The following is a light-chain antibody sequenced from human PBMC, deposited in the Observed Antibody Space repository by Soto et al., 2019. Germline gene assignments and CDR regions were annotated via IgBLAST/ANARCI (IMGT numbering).Light chain of an antibody. J-gene: IGLJ1*01. V-gene: IGLV2-14*03. CDR2: DVS. CDR3: ISYTINTFYV. Sequence: QSVLTQPASVSGSPGQSITISCTGTSSGGGGSDFVSWYQQYPGKAPRLMIYDVSNRPSGVSNRFSGSKSGNTASLTISGLQAEDEADYYCISYTINTFYVFGTG. CDR1: SSGGGGSDF.